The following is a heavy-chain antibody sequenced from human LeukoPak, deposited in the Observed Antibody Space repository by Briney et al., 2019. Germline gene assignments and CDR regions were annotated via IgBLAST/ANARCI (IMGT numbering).Heavy chain of an antibody. CDR3: ARPLVVGATYPYH. J-gene: IGHJ5*02. D-gene: IGHD1-26*01. CDR2: ISSSGSTI. CDR1: GFTFSSYE. V-gene: IGHV3-48*03. Sequence: PGGSLRLSCAASGFTFSSYEMNWVRQAPGKGLEWVSYISSSGSTIYYADSVKGRFTISRDNAKNSLYLQLNSLRAEDTAVYYCARPLVVGATYPYHWGQGTLVTVSS.